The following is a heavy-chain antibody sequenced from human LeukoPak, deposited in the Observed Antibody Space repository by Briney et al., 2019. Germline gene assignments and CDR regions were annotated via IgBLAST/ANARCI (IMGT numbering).Heavy chain of an antibody. CDR1: GYTFSNYA. V-gene: IGHV1-3*01. Sequence: ASVRVSCKASGYTFSNYAIHWVRQAPGQRFEWMGRINAGNGHTKYSQNFQGRVTITRDSSASTVYMELSSLTSEDTAVYYCARGIWSARTVDYYLDSWGQGTLVTVSS. J-gene: IGHJ4*02. CDR3: ARGIWSARTVDYYLDS. CDR2: INAGNGHT. D-gene: IGHD2-21*01.